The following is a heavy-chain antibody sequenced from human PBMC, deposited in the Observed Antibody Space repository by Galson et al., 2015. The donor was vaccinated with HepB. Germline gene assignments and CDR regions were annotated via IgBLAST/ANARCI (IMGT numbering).Heavy chain of an antibody. Sequence: PPGKGLEWIGEINHSGSTNYNPSLKSRVTISVDTSKNQFSLKLSSVTAADTAVYYCARGPGLIPLRYFDHHTRRQKPKRSWYFDYWGQGTLVTVSS. V-gene: IGHV4-34*01. D-gene: IGHD3-9*01. J-gene: IGHJ4*02. CDR3: ARGPGLIPLRYFDHHTRRQKPKRSWYFDY. CDR2: INHSGST.